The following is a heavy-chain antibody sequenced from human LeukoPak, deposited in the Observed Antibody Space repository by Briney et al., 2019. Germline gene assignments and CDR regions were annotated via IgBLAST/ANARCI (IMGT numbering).Heavy chain of an antibody. V-gene: IGHV5-51*01. Sequence: GESLQISCKGSGYSFTSYWIGWVRPLPGKGLEWMGIIYPGDSDTRYSPSFQGQVTISADKSISTAYLQWSSLKASDTAMYYCARREVATLTFDYWGQGTLVTVSS. CDR3: ARREVATLTFDY. CDR1: GYSFTSYW. CDR2: IYPGDSDT. J-gene: IGHJ4*02. D-gene: IGHD5-12*01.